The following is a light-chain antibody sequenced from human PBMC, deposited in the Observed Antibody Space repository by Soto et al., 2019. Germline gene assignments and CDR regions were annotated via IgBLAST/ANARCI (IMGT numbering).Light chain of an antibody. Sequence: QSVLTQPPSVSGAPGQRVTISCTGSSSNIGAGYDVHWYQQLPGTAPKLLIYGNTNRPSEVPDRFSGSKSDTSASLAITGLQADDDADDYYQSSDRSLSAYVFGTGTKLTVL. V-gene: IGLV1-40*01. CDR2: GNT. J-gene: IGLJ1*01. CDR3: QSSDRSLSAYV. CDR1: SSNIGAGYD.